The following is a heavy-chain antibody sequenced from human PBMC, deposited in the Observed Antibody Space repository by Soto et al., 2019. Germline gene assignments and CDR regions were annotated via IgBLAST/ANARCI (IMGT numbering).Heavy chain of an antibody. D-gene: IGHD5-18*01. CDR3: ASLLVDTAMAPGSDY. J-gene: IGHJ4*02. CDR1: GGTFSSYA. Sequence: QVQLVQSGAEGKKPGSSVKVSCKASGGTFSSYAISWVRQAPGQGLEWMGGIIPIFGTANYAQKFQGRVTITADESTSTAYMELSSLRSEDTAVYYCASLLVDTAMAPGSDYWGQGTLVTVSS. V-gene: IGHV1-69*01. CDR2: IIPIFGTA.